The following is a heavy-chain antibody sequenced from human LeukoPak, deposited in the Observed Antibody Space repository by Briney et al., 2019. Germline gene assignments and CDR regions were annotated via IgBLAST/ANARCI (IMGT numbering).Heavy chain of an antibody. CDR3: AKDIVVVAAAGRVFDF. V-gene: IGHV4-34*01. Sequence: SETLSLTCAVCGGSFSGYYWSWIRQPPGKGLEWIGEINHSGSTNYNPSLKSRVTISVDTSKNQFSLKLSSVTAADTAVYYCAKDIVVVAAAGRVFDFWGQGTMVTVSP. CDR1: GGSFSGYY. D-gene: IGHD2-2*01. CDR2: INHSGST. J-gene: IGHJ3*01.